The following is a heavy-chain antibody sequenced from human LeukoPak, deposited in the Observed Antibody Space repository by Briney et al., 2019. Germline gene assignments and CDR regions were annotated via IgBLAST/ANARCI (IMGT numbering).Heavy chain of an antibody. J-gene: IGHJ5*02. D-gene: IGHD3-10*01. V-gene: IGHV5-51*01. Sequence: GESLKISCKGLGYSFASHWIGWVRLKPGTGLEWMGIIYPSDSNTKYSPSFQGQVTISAVESLSTTYLQWSSLKASDTAFYYCARGRGDDWFDPWGQGTLVTVSS. CDR1: GYSFASHW. CDR2: IYPSDSNT. CDR3: ARGRGDDWFDP.